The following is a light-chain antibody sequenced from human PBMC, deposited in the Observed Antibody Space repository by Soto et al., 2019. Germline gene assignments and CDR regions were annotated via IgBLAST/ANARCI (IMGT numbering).Light chain of an antibody. Sequence: DIVMTQSANSLGLSLCERSTINCESSQTVLDSSNNKDFLTWYQQKPGQPPKLLIYWASTREFGVPDRFSGSGSGTDFTLTISSLQAEDVAVYYCQQYYSTPRTFGHGTKVDIK. CDR1: QTVLDSSNNKDF. V-gene: IGKV4-1*01. J-gene: IGKJ1*01. CDR3: QQYYSTPRT. CDR2: WAS.